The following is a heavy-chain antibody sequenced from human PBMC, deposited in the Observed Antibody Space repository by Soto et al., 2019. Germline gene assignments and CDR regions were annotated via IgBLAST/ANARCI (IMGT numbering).Heavy chain of an antibody. Sequence: QVQLVQSGAEVKKPGSSVQVSCKTSGVSFNNNGIGWVRQAPGHGLEWMGGVSPPFRTSNYARKFQGRISITADASTGTVNMELSSLTSEDTAQYYSARVLYYGSGSYSPYGMDVWGQGTTVTVSS. V-gene: IGHV1-69*01. CDR2: VSPPFRTS. D-gene: IGHD3-10*01. J-gene: IGHJ6*02. CDR1: GVSFNNNG. CDR3: ARVLYYGSGSYSPYGMDV.